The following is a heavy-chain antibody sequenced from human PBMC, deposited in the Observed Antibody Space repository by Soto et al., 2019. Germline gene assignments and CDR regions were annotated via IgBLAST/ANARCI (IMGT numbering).Heavy chain of an antibody. V-gene: IGHV3-23*01. CDR2: ISGSGGST. D-gene: IGHD3-10*01. J-gene: IGHJ4*02. CDR1: GFTFSSYA. CDR3: AKKGGDRSGSYYKRGVYYFDY. Sequence: PGGSLRLSCAASGFTFSSYAMSWVRQAPGKGLEWVSAISGSGGSTYYADSVKGRFTISRDNSKNTLYLQMNSLRAEATAVYYCAKKGGDRSGSYYKRGVYYFDYWGQGTLVTVSS.